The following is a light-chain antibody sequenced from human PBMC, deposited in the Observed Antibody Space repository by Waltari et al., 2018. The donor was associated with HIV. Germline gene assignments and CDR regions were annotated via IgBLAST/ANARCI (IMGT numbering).Light chain of an antibody. CDR1: QNVGNN. Sequence: EVVVTQTPAALSVFPGKAGTLSCTTSQNVGNNVAWYQKKPGQAPRLLIYGASTRATGVPGKFGGSGSGTEFTLTISSLQSEDFAVYFCQQYNDWPRTFGQGTKVEIK. CDR2: GAS. J-gene: IGKJ1*01. CDR3: QQYNDWPRT. V-gene: IGKV3-15*01.